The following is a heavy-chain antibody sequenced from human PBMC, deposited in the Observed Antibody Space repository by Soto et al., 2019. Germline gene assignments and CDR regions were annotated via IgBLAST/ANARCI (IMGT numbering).Heavy chain of an antibody. CDR2: IYYSVTT. CDR3: ASESYYGSGATVVAY. J-gene: IGHJ4*02. V-gene: IGHV4-59*01. Sequence: QVQLQESGPGLVRPSETLSLTCTVSGGSISGYYWSWIRQPPGKGLEWIGYIYYSVTTSYNPSLNSLVIMSVVTSKNQFSLYFNSLTAADTAVDYWASESYYGSGATVVAYWGQGTLVTVSS. D-gene: IGHD3-10*01. CDR1: GGSISGYY.